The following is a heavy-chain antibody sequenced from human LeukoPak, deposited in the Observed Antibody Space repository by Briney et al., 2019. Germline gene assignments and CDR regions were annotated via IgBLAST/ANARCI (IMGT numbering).Heavy chain of an antibody. J-gene: IGHJ5*02. Sequence: ASVKVSCKASGYTFTGYYMHWVRQAPGQGLEWMGWINPNSGGTNYAQKFQGRVTMTRDTSISTAYMELSRLRSDDTAVYYCAREGKPYYDFWSGHPNYNWFDPWGQGTLDTVSS. CDR1: GYTFTGYY. CDR2: INPNSGGT. D-gene: IGHD3-3*01. CDR3: AREGKPYYDFWSGHPNYNWFDP. V-gene: IGHV1-2*02.